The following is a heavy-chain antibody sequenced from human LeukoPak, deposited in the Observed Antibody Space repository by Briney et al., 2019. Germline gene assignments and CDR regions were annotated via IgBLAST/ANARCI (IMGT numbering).Heavy chain of an antibody. J-gene: IGHJ4*02. D-gene: IGHD3-22*01. CDR2: IYPGDSET. Sequence: GEALKISCKGSGYHFAFYWIAWVRPMPGKGLEWMGIIYPGDSETRYSRSFKGQVTISADKSISTAYLQWGSVEASDTAMYYCARCSGYYWQTDSGQFDNWGQGTLVIVS. V-gene: IGHV5-51*01. CDR3: ARCSGYYWQTDSGQFDN. CDR1: GYHFAFYW.